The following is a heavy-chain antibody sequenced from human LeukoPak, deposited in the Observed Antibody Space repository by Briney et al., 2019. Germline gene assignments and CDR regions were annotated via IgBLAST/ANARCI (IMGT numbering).Heavy chain of an antibody. CDR3: ARDKKGSPHAFDI. J-gene: IGHJ3*02. CDR2: ISSSSSYI. CDR1: GFTFSSYS. D-gene: IGHD2-15*01. V-gene: IGHV3-21*01. Sequence: PGGSLRLSCAASGFTFSSYSMNWVRQAPGKGLEWVSSISSSSSYIYYADSVKGRFTISRDNAKNSLYLQMNSLRAEDTAVYYRARDKKGSPHAFDIWGQGTMVTVSS.